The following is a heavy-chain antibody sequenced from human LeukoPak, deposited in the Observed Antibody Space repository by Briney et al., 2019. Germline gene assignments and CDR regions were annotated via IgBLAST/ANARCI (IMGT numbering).Heavy chain of an antibody. D-gene: IGHD2-2*01. CDR1: GFTFSSYE. CDR2: ISSSGSAI. Sequence: GGSLRLSCAASGFTFSSYEMNWVRQAPGKGLEWVSYISSSGSAIYYADSLKGRFTISRDNAKNSLYLQMNSLRAEDTAVYYCARVEGDIVVVPGFDYWGQGTLVTVSS. CDR3: ARVEGDIVVVPGFDY. V-gene: IGHV3-48*03. J-gene: IGHJ4*02.